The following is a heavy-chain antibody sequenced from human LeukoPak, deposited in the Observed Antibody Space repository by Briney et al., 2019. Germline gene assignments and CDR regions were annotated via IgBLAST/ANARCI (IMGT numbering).Heavy chain of an antibody. CDR1: GFTFSSYE. J-gene: IGHJ3*02. Sequence: GGSLRLSCAASGFTFSSYEMNWVRQAPGKGLEWVSYISSSGSIIYYADSVKGRFTISRDNAKNSLYLQMNSLRAEDTAVYCCARDRDWNRRYDDAFDIWGQGTMVTVSS. CDR3: ARDRDWNRRYDDAFDI. V-gene: IGHV3-48*03. CDR2: ISSSGSII. D-gene: IGHD1-1*01.